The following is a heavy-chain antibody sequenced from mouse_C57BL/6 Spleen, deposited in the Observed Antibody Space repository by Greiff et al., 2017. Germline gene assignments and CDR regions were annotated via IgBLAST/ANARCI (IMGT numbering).Heavy chain of an antibody. J-gene: IGHJ2*01. Sequence: VQLQQPGTELVKPGASVKLSCKASGYTFAGYRMHWVKQRSGQGLEWIGCFNPSSGGIKYNEKFKGKATLTVDKSSSTAYMELSSLTSDDSSVYFCARQEDLRGYAYWGQGTLLTVSA. CDR3: ARQEDLRGYAY. D-gene: IGHD3-1*01. V-gene: IGHV1-62-2*01. CDR1: GYTFAGYR. CDR2: FNPSSGGI.